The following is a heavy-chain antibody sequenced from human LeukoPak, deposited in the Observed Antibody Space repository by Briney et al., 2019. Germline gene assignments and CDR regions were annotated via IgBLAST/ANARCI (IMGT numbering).Heavy chain of an antibody. CDR3: ARDPPIYQGISSYYYGMDV. J-gene: IGHJ6*02. V-gene: IGHV3-21*01. CDR1: GFTLSTYS. CDR2: ISSSSSYI. Sequence: GGSLRLSCAASGFTLSTYSMNWVRQAPGKGLEWVSSISSSSSYIYYADSVKGRFTISRDNAKNSLYLQMNSLRAEDTAVYYCARDPPIYQGISSYYYGMDVWGQGTTVTVSS. D-gene: IGHD3-3*02.